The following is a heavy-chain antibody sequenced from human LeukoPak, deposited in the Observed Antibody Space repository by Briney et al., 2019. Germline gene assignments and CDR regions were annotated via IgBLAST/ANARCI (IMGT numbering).Heavy chain of an antibody. CDR1: GGSIGKIDW. CDR2: IFHTGTA. V-gene: IGHV4-4*02. J-gene: IGHJ4*02. Sequence: SETLSLTCAAPGGSIGKIDWWSWVRQPPGKGLEWVGEIFHTGTANYNPSLKSRLTISVDTSKNQFSLRLNSVTAADTAVYYCAKVFCGGDCHVDFWGRGTLVTVSS. D-gene: IGHD2-21*02. CDR3: AKVFCGGDCHVDF.